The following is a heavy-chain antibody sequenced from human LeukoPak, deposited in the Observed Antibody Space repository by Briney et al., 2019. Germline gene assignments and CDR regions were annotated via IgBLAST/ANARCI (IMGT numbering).Heavy chain of an antibody. CDR3: ARQGYSSQFDY. D-gene: IGHD6-13*01. J-gene: IGHJ4*02. CDR1: GFTFSNLG. Sequence: PGRSLRLSCAASGFTFSNLGMHWVRQAPGKGLEWVAVIWFDGSNKYYADSVKGRFTISRDNSKNTLYLQMNSLRAEDTAVYYCARQGYSSQFDYWGQGTLVTVSS. CDR2: IWFDGSNK. V-gene: IGHV3-33*01.